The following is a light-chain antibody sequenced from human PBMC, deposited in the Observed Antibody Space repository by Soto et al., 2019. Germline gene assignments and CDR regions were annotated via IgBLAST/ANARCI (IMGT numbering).Light chain of an antibody. CDR1: QSLLHSNGYNY. Sequence: DIVMTQSPLSLPVTPGEPASISCRSSQSLLHSNGYNYLDWYLQKPGQSPQLLIYLGSNRASWVPDRFSGSGSGTDFTPKISTVEAEDVGVYYCMQALQTPLTLGGGTKVDIK. CDR3: MQALQTPLT. J-gene: IGKJ4*01. V-gene: IGKV2-28*01. CDR2: LGS.